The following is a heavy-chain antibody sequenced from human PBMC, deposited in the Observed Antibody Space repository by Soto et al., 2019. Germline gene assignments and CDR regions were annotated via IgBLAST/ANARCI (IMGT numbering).Heavy chain of an antibody. CDR1: GFTFSSHG. J-gene: IGHJ4*02. D-gene: IGHD5-18*01. CDR3: AKEGGYSYGYEVDY. CDR2: ISHDGSNE. V-gene: IGHV3-30*18. Sequence: PGGSLRLSCAASGFTFSSHGMHWVRQVPGKGLEWVAIISHDGSNEYYADSVRGRFTISRDNFKNTFYLQMNSLRVEDTAVYYCAKEGGYSYGYEVDYWGQGTLVTVSS.